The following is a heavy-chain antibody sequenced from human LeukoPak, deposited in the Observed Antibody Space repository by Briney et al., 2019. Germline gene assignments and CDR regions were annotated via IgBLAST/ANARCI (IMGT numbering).Heavy chain of an antibody. V-gene: IGHV3-30*02. CDR1: GFTFSSYG. D-gene: IGHD1-26*01. J-gene: IGHJ4*02. CDR2: IRYDGSNK. Sequence: GGSLRLSCAASGFTFSSYGMHSVRQAPGKGLEWVAFIRYDGSNKYYADSVKGRFTISRDNSKNTLYLQMNSLRAEDTAVYYCAKADGGSYPLDYWGQGTLVTVSS. CDR3: AKADGGSYPLDY.